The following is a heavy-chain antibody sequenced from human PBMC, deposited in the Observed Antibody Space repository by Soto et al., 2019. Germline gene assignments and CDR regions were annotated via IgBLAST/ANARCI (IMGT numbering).Heavy chain of an antibody. D-gene: IGHD1-20*01. V-gene: IGHV4-59*01. CDR3: AREGPSGITGTRRVFDY. CDR1: GGSISSYY. J-gene: IGHJ4*02. CDR2: IYYSGST. Sequence: LTCTVSGGSISSYYWSWIRQPPGKGLEWIGYIYYSGSTNYSPSLKSRVTISVDTSKNQFSLKLSSVTAADTAVYYCAREGPSGITGTRRVFDYWGQGTLVTVSS.